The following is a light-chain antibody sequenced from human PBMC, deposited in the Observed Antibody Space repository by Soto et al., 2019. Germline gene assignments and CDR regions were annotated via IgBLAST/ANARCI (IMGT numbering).Light chain of an antibody. CDR1: SGDVGGYRY. Sequence: QSALTQPASVSGSPGQSITISCTGTSGDVGGYRYVSWYQQHPGKVPKLMIYEVTNRPSGVSNRFSGSKSGNTASLTISGLQADDEADYYCCSYTSSYTWVFGGGTKVTVL. V-gene: IGLV2-14*01. CDR3: CSYTSSYTWV. J-gene: IGLJ3*02. CDR2: EVT.